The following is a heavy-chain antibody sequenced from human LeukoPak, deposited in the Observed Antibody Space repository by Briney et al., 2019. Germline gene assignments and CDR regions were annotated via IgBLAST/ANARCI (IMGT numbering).Heavy chain of an antibody. J-gene: IGHJ4*02. CDR2: IWYDGSNK. CDR3: VKDRMATITGFDY. D-gene: IGHD5-24*01. V-gene: IGHV3-33*06. CDR1: GFTFSIYG. Sequence: GGSLRLSCAASGFTFSIYGMHWVRQAPGKGLEGVAVIWYDGSNKYYADSVKGRFTISRDNSKNTLYLQMNSLRAEDTAVYYCVKDRMATITGFDYWGQGTLVTVSS.